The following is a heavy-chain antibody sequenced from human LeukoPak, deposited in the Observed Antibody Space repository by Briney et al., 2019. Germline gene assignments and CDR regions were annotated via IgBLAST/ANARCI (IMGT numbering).Heavy chain of an antibody. CDR1: GGSISSGGYY. J-gene: IGHJ4*02. V-gene: IGHV4-30-2*01. Sequence: SETLSLTCTVSGGSISSGGYYWSWIRQPPGKGLEWIGYIYHSGSTYYNPSLKSRVTISVDRSKNQFSLKLSSVTAADTAVYYCARDQGYCSSTSCYNVYWGQGTLVTVSS. CDR3: ARDQGYCSSTSCYNVY. CDR2: IYHSGST. D-gene: IGHD2-2*02.